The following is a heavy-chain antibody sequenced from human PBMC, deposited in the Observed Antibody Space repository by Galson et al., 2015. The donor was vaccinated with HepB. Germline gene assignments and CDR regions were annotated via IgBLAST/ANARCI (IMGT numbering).Heavy chain of an antibody. J-gene: IGHJ6*02. Sequence: SVKVSCKASGYTFAAYYIHRVRQAPGQGLEWMGRINPNSGGTNYAQTFQGRVTMTRDTSISTAYMELSRLRSYDTAVYYCARGGHTNYLLFSTYYGMGVWGQGTTVTVSS. CDR3: ARGGHTNYLLFSTYYGMGV. V-gene: IGHV1-2*06. D-gene: IGHD4-11*01. CDR1: GYTFAAYY. CDR2: INPNSGGT.